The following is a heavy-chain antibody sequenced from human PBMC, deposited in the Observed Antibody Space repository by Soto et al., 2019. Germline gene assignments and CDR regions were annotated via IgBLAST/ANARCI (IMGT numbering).Heavy chain of an antibody. V-gene: IGHV1-46*03. CDR3: ARVMETTHPAFFRGSGSYYFDY. J-gene: IGHJ4*02. D-gene: IGHD3-10*01. Sequence: ASVKVACKASGYTFTSYYMHWVRQAPGQGLEWMGIINPSGGSTSYAQKFQGRVTMTRDTSTSTVYMELSSLRSEDTAVYYCARVMETTHPAFFRGSGSYYFDYWGQGTLVTVSS. CDR2: INPSGGST. CDR1: GYTFTSYY.